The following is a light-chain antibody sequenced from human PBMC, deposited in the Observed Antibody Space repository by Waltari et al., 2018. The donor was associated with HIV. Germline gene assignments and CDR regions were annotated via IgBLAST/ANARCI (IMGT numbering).Light chain of an antibody. J-gene: IGKJ4*01. CDR1: QNIGRA. Sequence: DLQMTQSPSSVSASVGGAVSISCRASQNIGRALAWYQLKPGRAPRLLIYEASRSDDWVPTRFKGSGSRSNFTLGITNLQPEDFAIYFCQQAKNFPHTFAGGTRVE. CDR3: QQAKNFPHT. CDR2: EAS. V-gene: IGKV1-12*01.